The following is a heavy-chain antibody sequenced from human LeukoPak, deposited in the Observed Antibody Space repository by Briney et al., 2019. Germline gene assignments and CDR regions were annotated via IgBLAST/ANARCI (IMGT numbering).Heavy chain of an antibody. CDR2: INPNSVGT. D-gene: IGHD3-22*01. Sequence: ASVKVSCKPCGYTFTVYYMHWVRQAPGQGLEWMGWINPNSVGTNYAQKFQGRVNMTRDTSIRTAYMELRRLRYDNTAVYYCARDSGTYYYDSSGYHEYFQHWGQGTLVTVSS. V-gene: IGHV1-2*02. CDR3: ARDSGTYYYDSSGYHEYFQH. CDR1: GYTFTVYY. J-gene: IGHJ1*01.